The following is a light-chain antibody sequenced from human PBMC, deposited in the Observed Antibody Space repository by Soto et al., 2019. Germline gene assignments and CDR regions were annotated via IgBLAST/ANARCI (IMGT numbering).Light chain of an antibody. V-gene: IGKV3-20*01. CDR1: QTVSSTY. CDR2: GAS. Sequence: IVLTQSPGTLSLSPGETATLSCRASQTVSSTYLAWYQQKPGQAPRLLIYGASNRATGIPDRFSGSGSGTDFTLTISRLEPEDFAVYYCQQYGSSGTFGQGTKVDI. J-gene: IGKJ1*01. CDR3: QQYGSSGT.